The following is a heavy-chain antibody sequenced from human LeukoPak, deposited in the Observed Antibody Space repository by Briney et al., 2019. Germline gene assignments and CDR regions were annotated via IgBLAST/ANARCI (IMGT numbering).Heavy chain of an antibody. V-gene: IGHV4-30-4*07. CDR2: IYYSGST. J-gene: IGHJ6*03. D-gene: IGHD2-15*01. Sequence: SETLSLTCAVSGGSISSGGYSWSWIRQPPGKELEWIGYIYYSGSTYYNPSLKSRVTISVDTSKNQFSLKLSSVTAADTAVYYCARARGGYCSGGSCHGAGYYYMDVWGKGTTVTVSS. CDR1: GGSISSGGYS. CDR3: ARARGGYCSGGSCHGAGYYYMDV.